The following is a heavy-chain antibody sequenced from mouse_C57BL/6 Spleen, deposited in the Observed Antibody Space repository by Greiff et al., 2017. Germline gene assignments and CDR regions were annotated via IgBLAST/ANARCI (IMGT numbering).Heavy chain of an antibody. J-gene: IGHJ3*01. CDR1: GYTFTDYE. D-gene: IGHD1-1*01. CDR2: IDPETGGT. CDR3: TRHGDPYGSGSY. Sequence: QVQLQQSGAELVRPGASVTLSCKASGYTFTDYELHWVKQTPVHGLEWIGAIDPETGGTAYNQKFKGKAILTADNSSSTAYMELRSLTSEDSAVYYCTRHGDPYGSGSYWGQGTLVTVSA. V-gene: IGHV1-15*01.